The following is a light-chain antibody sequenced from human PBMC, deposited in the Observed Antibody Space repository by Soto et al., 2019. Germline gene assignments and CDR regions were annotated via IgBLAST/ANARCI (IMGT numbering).Light chain of an antibody. V-gene: IGLV1-47*01. CDR3: AAWDDSLGCYV. Sequence: QSVLTQPPSASGTPGQRVTISCSGSSSNIGSNYVYWYQQLPGTAPKLLIYRNNQRPSGVPDRFSGSKSGTSASLAVSGLRSEDEGDYYWAAWDDSLGCYVFGTWTKVTVL. CDR2: RNN. J-gene: IGLJ1*01. CDR1: SSNIGSNY.